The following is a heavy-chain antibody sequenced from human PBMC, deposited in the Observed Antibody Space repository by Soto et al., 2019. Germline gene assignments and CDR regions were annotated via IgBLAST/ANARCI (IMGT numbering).Heavy chain of an antibody. J-gene: IGHJ4*02. CDR1: GFTFSRYG. CDR3: AKDLSGAVGFDY. Sequence: AGSLRLSCAVSGFTFSRYGMSWVRQAPGKGLEWVSGISKSGDRTYYGDSVKGRFTISRDNSKNTLYLQMNSLRDEDTAVYYCAKDLSGAVGFDYWGQGTQVTVSS. CDR2: ISKSGDRT. D-gene: IGHD3-10*02. V-gene: IGHV3-23*01.